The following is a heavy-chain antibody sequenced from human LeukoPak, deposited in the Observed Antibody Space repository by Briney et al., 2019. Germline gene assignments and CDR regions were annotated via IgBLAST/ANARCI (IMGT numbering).Heavy chain of an antibody. Sequence: GGSLRLSCSASGFTFSSYAMHWVRQAPGKGLEYVSAISSNGGSTYYADSVKGRFTISRDNSKNTLYLQMNSLRAEDTAVYYCAKDMVEGSGYYYPTPFDYWGQGTLVTVSS. D-gene: IGHD3-22*01. CDR2: ISSNGGST. CDR1: GFTFSSYA. V-gene: IGHV3-64*04. J-gene: IGHJ4*02. CDR3: AKDMVEGSGYYYPTPFDY.